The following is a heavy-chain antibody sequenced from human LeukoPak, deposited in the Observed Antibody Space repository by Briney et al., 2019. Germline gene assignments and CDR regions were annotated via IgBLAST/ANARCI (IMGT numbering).Heavy chain of an antibody. CDR1: GYPFTSYG. J-gene: IGHJ4*02. CDR3: ARVEWHTAMVTGEPDY. V-gene: IGHV1-18*01. Sequence: ASVKVSCKASGYPFTSYGISWVRQAPGQGLEWMGWISAYNGNTKYAQTLQGRVTMTTDTSTSTAYMELRSLRSDDTSVYYCARVEWHTAMVTGEPDYWGQGTLVTVSS. CDR2: ISAYNGNT. D-gene: IGHD5-18*01.